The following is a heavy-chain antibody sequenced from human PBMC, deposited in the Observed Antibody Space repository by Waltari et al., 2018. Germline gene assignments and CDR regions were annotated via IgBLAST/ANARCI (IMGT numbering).Heavy chain of an antibody. CDR2: INAGNGNT. V-gene: IGHV1-3*01. CDR1: GYTFTSSA. D-gene: IGHD2-15*01. J-gene: IGHJ4*02. CDR3: ARGLRVNCSGGSCYPLRY. Sequence: QVQLVQSGAEVKKPGASVKVSCKASGYTFTSSAMHWVRQAPGPRLEWMGWINAGNGNTKYSQKFQGRVTITRDTSASTAYMELSSLRSEDTAVYYCARGLRVNCSGGSCYPLRYWGQGTLVTVSS.